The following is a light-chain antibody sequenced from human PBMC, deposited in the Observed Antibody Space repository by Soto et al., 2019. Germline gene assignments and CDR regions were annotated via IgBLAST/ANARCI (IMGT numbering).Light chain of an antibody. CDR3: SSYTSSSTSHVV. J-gene: IGLJ2*01. CDR1: SSDVGGYNY. CDR2: EVS. V-gene: IGLV2-14*01. Sequence: QSALTQPASVSGSPGQSITISCTGTSSDVGGYNYVSWYQQHPGKAPKLMIYEVSNRPSGFSNRFSGSKSGNTASLTISGLQAEDEADYYCSSYTSSSTSHVVFGGGTKVTVL.